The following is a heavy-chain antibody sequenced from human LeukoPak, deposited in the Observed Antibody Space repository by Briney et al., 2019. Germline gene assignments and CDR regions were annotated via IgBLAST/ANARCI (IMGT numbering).Heavy chain of an antibody. Sequence: SETLSLTCTVSGGSISSRSYYWGWIRQPPGKGLEWIGSSYSSGITYYNSSLKSRVTISVDTSKNQFSLKLSSVTAADTAVYYCARHGDGFYDILTGSFDCWGQGTLVTVSS. CDR1: GGSISSRSYY. CDR2: SYSSGIT. J-gene: IGHJ4*02. D-gene: IGHD3-9*01. CDR3: ARHGDGFYDILTGSFDC. V-gene: IGHV4-39*01.